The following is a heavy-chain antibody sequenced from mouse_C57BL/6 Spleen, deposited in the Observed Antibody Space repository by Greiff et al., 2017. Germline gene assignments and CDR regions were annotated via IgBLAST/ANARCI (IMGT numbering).Heavy chain of an antibody. CDR1: GYTFTSYW. V-gene: IGHV1-55*01. J-gene: IGHJ2*01. D-gene: IGHD1-1*01. Sequence: QVQLQQPGAELVKPGASVKMSCKASGYTFTSYWITWVKQRPGQGLEWIGDIYPGSGSTNYNEKFKSKATLTVDTSSSTAYMQLSSLTSEDSAVSFWARERIYYGRRYDFEYWGQGTTLTVSS. CDR3: ARERIYYGRRYDFEY. CDR2: IYPGSGST.